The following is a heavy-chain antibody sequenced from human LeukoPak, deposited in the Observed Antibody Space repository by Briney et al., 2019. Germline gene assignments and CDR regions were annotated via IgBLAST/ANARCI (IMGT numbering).Heavy chain of an antibody. J-gene: IGHJ4*02. CDR2: ISGSSTTI. V-gene: IGHV3-48*02. CDR1: GFTFSSYS. Sequence: PGGSLRLSCAASGFTFSSYSMNWVRQAPRKGLEWVSYISGSSTTIKYPDSVKGRFTISRDNAKNSLYLQMNSLRDEDTAVYYCARSDGAYSDYWGQGTLVTVSS. D-gene: IGHD4-17*01. CDR3: ARSDGAYSDY.